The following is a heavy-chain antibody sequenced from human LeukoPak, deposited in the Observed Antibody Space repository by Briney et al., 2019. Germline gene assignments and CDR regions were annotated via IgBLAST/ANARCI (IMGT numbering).Heavy chain of an antibody. Sequence: RAGGSLRLSCAASGFTFSSHLMHWVRQAQGTGLVWVSSVKSDGTATNYADSVKGRFTISRDNAKNTLYLQMNSLRVEDTAVYYCVRKFATGDWGQGTLVTVSS. CDR2: VKSDGTAT. V-gene: IGHV3-74*01. J-gene: IGHJ4*02. CDR1: GFTFSSHL. CDR3: VRKFATGD. D-gene: IGHD1-14*01.